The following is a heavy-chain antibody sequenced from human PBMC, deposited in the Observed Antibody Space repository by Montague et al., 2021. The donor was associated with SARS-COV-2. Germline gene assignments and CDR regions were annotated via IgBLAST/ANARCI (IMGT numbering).Heavy chain of an antibody. Sequence: SETLSLTCTVSGGSITTNWWSWIRQPPGKGLEWGGYAHYTGRSSSKPSXXSRVFISVDTSKNQVSLKLSSVTAADTAVYYCARDTFNYGSDSYYVDTFDMWGQGTMVTVSS. V-gene: IGHV4-59*01. CDR3: ARDTFNYGSDSYYVDTFDM. CDR2: AHYTGRS. CDR1: GGSITTNW. D-gene: IGHD3-10*01. J-gene: IGHJ3*02.